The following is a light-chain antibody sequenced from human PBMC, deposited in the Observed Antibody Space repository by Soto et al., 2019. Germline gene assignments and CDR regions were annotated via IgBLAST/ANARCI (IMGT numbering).Light chain of an antibody. CDR3: QQYVTSSPRT. J-gene: IGKJ1*01. CDR1: HTISSSY. Sequence: EILLTQSPGTLSLSPGERATLSCRASHTISSSYLAWYQQKPGQAPRLLMYGISRRATGIPDRFSGSGSGTDFTLTITRLEPEDFAVYYCQQYVTSSPRTVGQGTKVDSK. CDR2: GIS. V-gene: IGKV3-20*01.